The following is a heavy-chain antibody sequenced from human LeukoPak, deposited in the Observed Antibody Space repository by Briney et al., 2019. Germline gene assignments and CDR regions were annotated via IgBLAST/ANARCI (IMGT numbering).Heavy chain of an antibody. CDR1: GGSISGYH. CDR3: ARKTYCSGGRCYGENWFDP. V-gene: IGHV4-59*08. J-gene: IGHJ5*02. CDR2: IFYTGNA. Sequence: SETLSLTCTVTGGSISGYHWNWIRLSPGKGLEWIANIFYTGNADYNPSLESRVTILVDTSKNEISLILTSVTAADTAIYYCARKTYCSGGRCYGENWFDPWGQGTLVTVSS. D-gene: IGHD2-15*01.